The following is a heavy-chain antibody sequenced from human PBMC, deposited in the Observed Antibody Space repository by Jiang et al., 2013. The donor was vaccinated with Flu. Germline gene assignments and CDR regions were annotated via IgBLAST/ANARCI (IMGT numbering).Heavy chain of an antibody. D-gene: IGHD4-23*01. V-gene: IGHV5-51*01. CDR1: GYNFASYW. CDR2: IYPADSHT. J-gene: IGHJ5*02. CDR3: ARDYGGNSYGLDP. Sequence: GAEVKKPGESLKISCKVSGYNFASYWVGWVRQKPGKGLEWMGIIYPADSHTKYSPSFQGQVTISADKSISTAYLQWSSLKASGTAIYYCARDYGGNSYGLDPWGRGTLVTVSS.